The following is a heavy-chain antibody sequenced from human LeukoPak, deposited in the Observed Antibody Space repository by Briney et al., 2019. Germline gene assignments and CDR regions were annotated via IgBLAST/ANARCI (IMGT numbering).Heavy chain of an antibody. J-gene: IGHJ5*02. CDR1: GFTFSNAW. Sequence: KLGGSLRLSCAASGFTFSNAWMSWVRQAPGKGLEWVSRVRSETDGGTTDYAAPVQGRFTISRDDSKNTLYLQMNSLETDDTAVYYCTTLSYAAAPTWGQGTLVTVSS. CDR3: TTLSYAAAPT. CDR2: VRSETDGGTT. D-gene: IGHD2-2*01. V-gene: IGHV3-15*01.